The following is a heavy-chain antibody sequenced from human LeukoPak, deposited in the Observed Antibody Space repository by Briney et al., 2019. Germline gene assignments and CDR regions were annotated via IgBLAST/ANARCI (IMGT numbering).Heavy chain of an antibody. V-gene: IGHV1-69*05. J-gene: IGHJ6*03. CDR3: ARREVSHGDSYYYYYYMDV. CDR2: IIPIFGTA. D-gene: IGHD4-17*01. CDR1: GGTFSSYA. Sequence: ASVKVSCKASGGTFSSYAISWVRQAPGQGLEWMGGIIPIFGTANYAQKFQGRVTITTDESTSTAYMELSSLRSEDMAVYYCARREVSHGDSYYYYYYMDVWGKGTTVTVSS.